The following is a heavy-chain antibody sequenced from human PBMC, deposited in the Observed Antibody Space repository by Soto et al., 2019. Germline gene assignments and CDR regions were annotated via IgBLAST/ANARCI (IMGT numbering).Heavy chain of an antibody. D-gene: IGHD3-22*01. CDR2: ISGSGGST. CDR1: GFTFSSYA. Sequence: GGSLRLSCAASGFTFSSYAMSWVRQAPGKGLEWVSAISGSGGSTYYADSVKGRFTISRDNSKNTLYLQMNSLRAEDTAVYYCAKGQTYYYDSSGWGFDPWGQGTLVTVSS. V-gene: IGHV3-23*01. CDR3: AKGQTYYYDSSGWGFDP. J-gene: IGHJ5*02.